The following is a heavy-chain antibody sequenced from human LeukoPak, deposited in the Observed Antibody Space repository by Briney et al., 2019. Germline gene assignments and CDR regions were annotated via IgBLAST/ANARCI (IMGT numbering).Heavy chain of an antibody. D-gene: IGHD3-3*01. Sequence: SETLSLTCAVYGGSFSGYYWSWIRQPPGKGLEWIWEINHSGSTNYNPSLKSRVTISVDTSKNQFSLKLSSVTAADTAVYYCAREDDFWSGQGFDPWGQGTLVTVSS. CDR2: INHSGST. CDR1: GGSFSGYY. CDR3: AREDDFWSGQGFDP. J-gene: IGHJ5*02. V-gene: IGHV4-34*01.